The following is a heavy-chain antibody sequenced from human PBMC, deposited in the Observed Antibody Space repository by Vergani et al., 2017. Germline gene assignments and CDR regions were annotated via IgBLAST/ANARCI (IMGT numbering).Heavy chain of an antibody. Sequence: EVQLVESGGGSVQPGGSLRLSCAASGFTFSSYWMSWVRQAPGKGLEWVSAISGSGGSTYYADSVKGRFTISRDNSKNTLYLQMNSLRAEDTAVYYCAKSYSSSWAFFDYWGQGTLVTVSS. J-gene: IGHJ4*02. CDR3: AKSYSSSWAFFDY. CDR2: ISGSGGST. D-gene: IGHD6-13*01. V-gene: IGHV3-23*04. CDR1: GFTFSSYW.